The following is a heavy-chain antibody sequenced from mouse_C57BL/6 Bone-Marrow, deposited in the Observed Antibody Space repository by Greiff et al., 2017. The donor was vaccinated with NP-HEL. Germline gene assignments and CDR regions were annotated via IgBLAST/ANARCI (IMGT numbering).Heavy chain of an antibody. CDR2: ISNGGGST. Sequence: EVKLMESGGGLVQPGGSLKLSCAASGFTFSDYYMYWVRQTPEKRLEWVAYISNGGGSTYYPDTVKGRFTISRDNAKNTLYLQMSRLKSEDTGTYDWARLSYYGFDYWGQGTTLTVSS. CDR1: GFTFSDYY. J-gene: IGHJ2*01. D-gene: IGHD1-1*01. CDR3: ARLSYYGFDY. V-gene: IGHV5-12*01.